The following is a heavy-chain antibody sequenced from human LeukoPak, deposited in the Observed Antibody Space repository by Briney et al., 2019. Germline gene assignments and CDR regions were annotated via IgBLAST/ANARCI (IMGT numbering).Heavy chain of an antibody. CDR1: GGSISSSSYY. J-gene: IGHJ4*02. Sequence: SETLSLTCTASGGSISSSSYYWGWIRQPPGKGLEWIGSIYYSGSTYYNPSLKSRVTISVDTSKNQFSLKLSSVTAADTAVYYCARPAISGSYYYFDYWGQGTLVTVSS. D-gene: IGHD1-26*01. CDR2: IYYSGST. V-gene: IGHV4-39*01. CDR3: ARPAISGSYYYFDY.